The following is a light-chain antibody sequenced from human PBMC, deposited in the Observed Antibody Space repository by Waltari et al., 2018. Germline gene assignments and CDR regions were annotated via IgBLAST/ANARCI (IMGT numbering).Light chain of an antibody. CDR1: PNLLYNSDNKNY. CDR2: WAS. Sequence: DIVMTQSPDSLAVSLGERVTTNCRSSPNLLYNSDNKNYLAWFQQQPGPPPKRLISWASTRDSGVPARFSGSGSGTEFTLTISSLQAADVAVYYCQQCYSTPYTFGQGTKLEIK. CDR3: QQCYSTPYT. J-gene: IGKJ2*01. V-gene: IGKV4-1*01.